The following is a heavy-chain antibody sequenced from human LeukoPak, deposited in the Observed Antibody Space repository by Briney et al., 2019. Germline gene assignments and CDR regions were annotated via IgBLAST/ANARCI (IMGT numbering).Heavy chain of an antibody. Sequence: GGSLRLSCAASGFTFSSYAMHWVRQAPGKGLECVSAISSNGGSTYYANSVKGRFTISRDNSKNTLYLQMGSLRAEDMAVYYCARGGYYDLWSGYYSNCWGQGSLVTVPS. CDR2: ISSNGGST. J-gene: IGHJ4*02. CDR1: GFTFSSYA. D-gene: IGHD3-3*01. V-gene: IGHV3-64*01. CDR3: ARGGYYDLWSGYYSNC.